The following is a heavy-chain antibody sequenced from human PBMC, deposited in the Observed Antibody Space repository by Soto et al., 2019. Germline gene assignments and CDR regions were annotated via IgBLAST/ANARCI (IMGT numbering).Heavy chain of an antibody. CDR1: GGSISSYY. CDR2: IYYSGST. Sequence: SETLSLACTVSGGSISSYYWSWIRQPPGKGLEWIGYIYYSGSTNYNPSLKSRVTISEDTSKNQFSLKLSSVTAADTAVYYCARLHYYDSSGYFRGFAPWGQGTLVTVSS. V-gene: IGHV4-59*01. J-gene: IGHJ5*02. CDR3: ARLHYYDSSGYFRGFAP. D-gene: IGHD3-22*01.